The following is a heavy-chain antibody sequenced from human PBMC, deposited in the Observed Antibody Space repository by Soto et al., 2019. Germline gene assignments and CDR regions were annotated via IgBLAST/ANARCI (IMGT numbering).Heavy chain of an antibody. CDR2: ISYDGSNK. Sequence: QVQLVESGGGVVQPGRSLRLSCAASGFTFSSYAMHWVRQAPGKGLEWVAVISYDGSNKYYADSVKGRFTISRDNSKNTLYLQMSSPGAEDTAVYYCARAYEGDYFYYWGQGTLVTVSS. V-gene: IGHV3-30-3*01. CDR3: ARAYEGDYFYY. J-gene: IGHJ4*02. D-gene: IGHD3-16*01. CDR1: GFTFSSYA.